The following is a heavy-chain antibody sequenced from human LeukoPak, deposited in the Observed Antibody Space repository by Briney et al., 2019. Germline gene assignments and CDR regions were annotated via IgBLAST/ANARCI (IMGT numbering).Heavy chain of an antibody. Sequence: LETLSLTCTVSGDSISDDYYTWMRQPAGKGLEWIGRIHSGGTTNYNPSLMSRVTLSIDKSKKHISLRLTSVTAADTALYYSARDNGSGYTKGYEHYYYYLDVWGKGTTVTVSS. V-gene: IGHV4-4*07. J-gene: IGHJ6*03. CDR3: ARDNGSGYTKGYEHYYYYLDV. CDR1: GDSISDDY. D-gene: IGHD3-3*02. CDR2: IHSGGTT.